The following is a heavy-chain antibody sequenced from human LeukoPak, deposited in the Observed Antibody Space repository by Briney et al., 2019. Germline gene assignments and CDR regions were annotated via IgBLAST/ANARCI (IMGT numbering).Heavy chain of an antibody. V-gene: IGHV3-30*04. D-gene: IGHD3-9*01. CDR3: ARGAHDLLTTYYHFDS. Sequence: QPGRSLRLSCAASGFTFSVYAMHWVRQAPGKGLEWVAIISYDGSNKYYADSVKGRFTISRDSAQNSLFLQMNSLSAEDTAVYYCARGAHDLLTTYYHFDSWGQGALVTVSS. CDR2: ISYDGSNK. J-gene: IGHJ4*02. CDR1: GFTFSVYA.